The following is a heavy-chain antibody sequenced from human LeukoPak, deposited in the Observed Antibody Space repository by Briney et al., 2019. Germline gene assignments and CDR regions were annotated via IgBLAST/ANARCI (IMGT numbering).Heavy chain of an antibody. CDR3: ARQDYYDSGAWYFDL. Sequence: SETLSLTCTVSGGSISTITYYWGWIRQPPGKGLEWVGHTYYRGNTFYNPSLKSRVTISVDTSKNQFSLKLRSVTAADTAMYYCARQDYYDSGAWYFDLWGRGTLVTVSS. J-gene: IGHJ2*01. CDR1: GGSISTITYY. CDR2: TYYRGNT. D-gene: IGHD3-22*01. V-gene: IGHV4-39*07.